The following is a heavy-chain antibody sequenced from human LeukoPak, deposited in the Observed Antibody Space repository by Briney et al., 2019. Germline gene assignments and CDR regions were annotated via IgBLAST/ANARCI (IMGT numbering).Heavy chain of an antibody. CDR3: ASQYTSSRIFDD. V-gene: IGHV3-21*01. J-gene: IGHJ4*02. D-gene: IGHD6-13*01. CDR2: ISSSSTYI. Sequence: GGSLRLSCAASGFTFSSYSMNWVRQAPGKGLEWVSSISSSSTYIYYTDSVKGRFTVSRDNAKNSLYLQMNSLRAEDTAVYFCASQYTSSRIFDDWGQGTLVTVSS. CDR1: GFTFSSYS.